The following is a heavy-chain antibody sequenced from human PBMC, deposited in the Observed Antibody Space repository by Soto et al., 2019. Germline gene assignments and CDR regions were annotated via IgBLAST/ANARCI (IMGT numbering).Heavy chain of an antibody. CDR2: IYYSGST. CDR1: GGSISSGGYY. Sequence: SETLSLTCTVSGGSISSGGYYWSWIRQHPGKGLEWIGYIYYSGSTYYNPSLKSRVTLSIDMTNNHVSLILNSVTAADTAVYYCARVGPWVPYYYDSSPYTFENWFDPWGQGTLVTVSS. CDR3: ARVGPWVPYYYDSSPYTFENWFDP. V-gene: IGHV4-31*03. J-gene: IGHJ5*02. D-gene: IGHD3-22*01.